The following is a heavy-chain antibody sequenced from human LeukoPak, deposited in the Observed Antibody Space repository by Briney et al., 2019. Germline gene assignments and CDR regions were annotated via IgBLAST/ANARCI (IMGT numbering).Heavy chain of an antibody. CDR3: ARENIEQWPAFDY. J-gene: IGHJ4*02. D-gene: IGHD1/OR15-1a*01. CDR1: GYTLTGYY. V-gene: IGHV1-2*02. CDR2: INGNSGGT. Sequence: ASVKVSCKASGYTLTGYYMHWVRQAPGRGPEWMGWINGNSGGTKYAQKFEGRVTMTSDTSTSTVQMDLGTLRSDDTAVYYCARENIEQWPAFDYWGQGTPVTVSS.